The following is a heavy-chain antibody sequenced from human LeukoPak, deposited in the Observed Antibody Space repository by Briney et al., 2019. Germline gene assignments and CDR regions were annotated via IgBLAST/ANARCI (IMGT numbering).Heavy chain of an antibody. Sequence: GASVKVSCKASGYTFTGYYMHWVRQAPGQGLEWMGWINPNSGGTNYAQKFQGRVTMTRDTSISTAYMELSRLRSDDTAVYYCARDIGSSGLAFDIWGQGTMVTVSS. J-gene: IGHJ3*02. CDR1: GYTFTGYY. V-gene: IGHV1-2*02. D-gene: IGHD6-6*01. CDR2: INPNSGGT. CDR3: ARDIGSSGLAFDI.